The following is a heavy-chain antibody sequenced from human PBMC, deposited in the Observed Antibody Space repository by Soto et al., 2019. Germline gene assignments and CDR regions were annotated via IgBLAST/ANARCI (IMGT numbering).Heavy chain of an antibody. J-gene: IGHJ6*02. CDR1: GYTFTSYD. CDR3: ARGRVLRFLEWSPYGMDV. V-gene: IGHV1-8*01. D-gene: IGHD3-3*01. Sequence: GASVKVSCKASGYTFTSYDINWVRQATGQGLEWMGWMNPNSGNTGYAQKFQGRVTMTRNTSISTAYMELSSLRSEDTAVYYCARGRVLRFLEWSPYGMDVWGQGTTVTVSS. CDR2: MNPNSGNT.